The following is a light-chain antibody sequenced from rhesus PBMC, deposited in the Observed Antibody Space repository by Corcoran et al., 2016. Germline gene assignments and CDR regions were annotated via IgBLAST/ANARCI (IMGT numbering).Light chain of an antibody. CDR1: QRVGSY. CDR2: GAA. V-gene: IGKV3-24*04. J-gene: IGKJ1*01. CDR3: QQSSNLSRT. Sequence: ETVVTQSPATLSLSPGERATLSCRASQRVGSYLAWYQQKPGQAPRLLIYGAASRAPGIPDRFRGSGSGTDFTLTISSLEPEDVGVYYCQQSSNLSRTFGQGTKVEIK.